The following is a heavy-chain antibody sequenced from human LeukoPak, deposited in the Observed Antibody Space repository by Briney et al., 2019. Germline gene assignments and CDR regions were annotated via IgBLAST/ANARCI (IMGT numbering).Heavy chain of an antibody. CDR2: IKQDGSEK. Sequence: PGGSLRLSCAASGFAVSDYWMNWVRQAPGKGLEWVAKIKQDGSEKYYVDSVKGRFTISRDNGKNSLYLQVNSLRAEDTAVYYCARAVDGDYIFDYWGQGTLATVSS. V-gene: IGHV3-7*01. J-gene: IGHJ4*02. CDR3: ARAVDGDYIFDY. D-gene: IGHD4-17*01. CDR1: GFAVSDYW.